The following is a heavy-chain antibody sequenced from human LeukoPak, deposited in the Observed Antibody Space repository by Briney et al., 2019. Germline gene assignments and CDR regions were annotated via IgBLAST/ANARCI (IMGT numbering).Heavy chain of an antibody. CDR2: IYYSGST. J-gene: IGHJ3*02. Sequence: PSETLSLTCTVSGGSISSYYWSWIRQPPGKGLEWIGYIYYSGSTNYNPSLKSRVTISVDTSKNQFSLKLSSVTAADTAVYYCAIEVGPWGLRSADAFDIWGQGTMVTVSS. D-gene: IGHD1-26*01. V-gene: IGHV4-59*01. CDR1: GGSISSYY. CDR3: AIEVGPWGLRSADAFDI.